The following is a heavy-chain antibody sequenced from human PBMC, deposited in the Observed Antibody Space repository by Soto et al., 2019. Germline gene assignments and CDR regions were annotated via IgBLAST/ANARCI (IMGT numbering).Heavy chain of an antibody. CDR1: GFTFSSYS. Sequence: EVQLVESGGGLVQPGGSLRLSCAASGFTFSSYSMNWVRQAPGKGLEWVSYIRSSSSTIYYADSVKGRFTISRDNAKNSLYLQMNSLRDEDTAVYYCASNIPQYGYSSGWDTPYYYYYGMDVWGQGTTVTVSS. V-gene: IGHV3-48*02. D-gene: IGHD6-19*01. CDR3: ASNIPQYGYSSGWDTPYYYYYGMDV. CDR2: IRSSSSTI. J-gene: IGHJ6*02.